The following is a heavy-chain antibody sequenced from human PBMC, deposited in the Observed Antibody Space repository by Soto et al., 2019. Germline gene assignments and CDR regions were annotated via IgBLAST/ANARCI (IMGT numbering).Heavy chain of an antibody. D-gene: IGHD3-16*01. V-gene: IGHV4-31*03. CDR2: IYYSGST. J-gene: IGHJ3*02. CDR3: ARREVGGFTTPGIDAFDI. CDR1: GGTISSGGYY. Sequence: PSETLSLTCTVSGGTISSGGYYWSWKRQHPGKGLEWIGYIYYSGSTYYNPSLKSRVTISVDTSKNQFSLKLSSVTAADTAVYYCARREVGGFTTPGIDAFDIWGQGTMVTVSS.